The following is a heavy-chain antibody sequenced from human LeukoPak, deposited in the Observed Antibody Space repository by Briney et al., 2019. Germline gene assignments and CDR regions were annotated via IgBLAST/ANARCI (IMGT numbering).Heavy chain of an antibody. J-gene: IGHJ4*02. CDR1: GGSVSSGNYY. CDR2: VYYSGST. Sequence: SETLSLTCTVSGGSVSSGNYYWSWIRQPPGKGLKWIGYVYYSGSTNYNPSLKSRVTISLDTSKNQFSLKLSSVTAADTAVYYCARDFGSWGQGTLVTVSS. V-gene: IGHV4-61*01. CDR3: ARDFGS. D-gene: IGHD3-3*01.